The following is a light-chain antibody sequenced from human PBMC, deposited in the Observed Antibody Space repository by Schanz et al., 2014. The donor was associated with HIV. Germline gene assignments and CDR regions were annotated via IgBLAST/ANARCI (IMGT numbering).Light chain of an antibody. CDR2: DNT. CDR1: SSNIGANYD. CDR3: SSYTNINSWV. V-gene: IGLV1-40*01. J-gene: IGLJ3*02. Sequence: QSVLAQPPSVSGAPGQRVTISCTGSSSNIGANYDVHWYQLLPGSAPKLLIFDNTNRPSGIPNRFSGSKSGNTASLTISGLQAEDEADYYCSSYTNINSWVFGGGTKVTVL.